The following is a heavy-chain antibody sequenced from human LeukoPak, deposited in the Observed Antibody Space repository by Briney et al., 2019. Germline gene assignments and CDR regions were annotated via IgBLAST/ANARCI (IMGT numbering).Heavy chain of an antibody. CDR3: ASGIVEDQETDAFDI. CDR1: GYTFTSYG. Sequence: ASVKVSCKASGYTFTSYGISWVRQAPGQGLEWMGWISAYNGNTNYAQKLQGRVTMTTDTSTSTAYMELRSLRSDDTAVYYCASGIVEDQETDAFDIWGQGTMVTVSS. V-gene: IGHV1-18*01. CDR2: ISAYNGNT. J-gene: IGHJ3*02. D-gene: IGHD2-15*01.